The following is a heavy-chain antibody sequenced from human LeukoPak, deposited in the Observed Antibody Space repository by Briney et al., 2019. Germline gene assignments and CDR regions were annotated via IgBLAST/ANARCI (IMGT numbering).Heavy chain of an antibody. V-gene: IGHV4-39*01. CDR1: GGSINSRSDY. J-gene: IGHJ4*02. D-gene: IGHD6-13*01. Sequence: SETLSLTCTVSGGSINSRSDYWGWIRQPPGKGLEWIGSIYYSGSTHYNPSLKSRVTTSIDTSKNQFSLRLSSVTAADTAVYYCARGYSSSWYYFDYWGQGTLVTVSS. CDR2: IYYSGST. CDR3: ARGYSSSWYYFDY.